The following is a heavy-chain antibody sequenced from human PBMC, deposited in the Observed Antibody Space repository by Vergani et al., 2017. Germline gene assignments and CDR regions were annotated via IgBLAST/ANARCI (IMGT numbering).Heavy chain of an antibody. Sequence: QVQLLESGGGLVKPGGSLRLSCAASGFTFSDNYMSWIRQAPGKGLEWVSYISSSSTIYYADSVKGRFTISRDNAKNSLYLQMNSLRAEDTAGYYCAREYPYFNGGSCYWSYFDYWGQGTLVTVS. CDR1: GFTFSDNY. D-gene: IGHD2-15*01. J-gene: IGHJ4*02. CDR2: ISSSSTI. CDR3: AREYPYFNGGSCYWSYFDY. V-gene: IGHV3-11*04.